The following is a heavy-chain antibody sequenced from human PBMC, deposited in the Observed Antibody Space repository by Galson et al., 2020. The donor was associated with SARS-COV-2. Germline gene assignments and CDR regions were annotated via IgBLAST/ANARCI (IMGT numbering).Heavy chain of an antibody. V-gene: IGHV3-7*03. Sequence: GGYLRLSCAASGFTYSTSWMSWVRQAPGKGLEWVANIKQDGSERYYVDSVKGRFTISRDNAKSLLYLQMNSLRAEDTAVYYCARPSVAAPGSDYWGQGTLVTVSS. CDR1: GFTYSTSW. J-gene: IGHJ4*02. D-gene: IGHD6-13*01. CDR3: ARPSVAAPGSDY. CDR2: IKQDGSER.